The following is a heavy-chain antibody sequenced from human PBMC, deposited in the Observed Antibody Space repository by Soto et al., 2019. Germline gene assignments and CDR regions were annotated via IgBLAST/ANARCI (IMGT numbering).Heavy chain of an antibody. V-gene: IGHV4-34*01. CDR3: ALLSYQMSNGSDV. CDR1: GGSLRGFF. Sequence: PSETLSLTCAVYGGSLRGFFWSWIRQPPGKGLEWIGEINHGGSTNYNPSLKSRVIISVDTSKNQFSLTLNSVTAADTAVYYCALLSYQMSNGSDVWGQGTTVTVSS. CDR2: INHGGST. J-gene: IGHJ6*02. D-gene: IGHD2-2*01.